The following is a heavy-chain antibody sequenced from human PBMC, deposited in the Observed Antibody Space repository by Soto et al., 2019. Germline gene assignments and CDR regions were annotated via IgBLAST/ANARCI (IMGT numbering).Heavy chain of an antibody. V-gene: IGHV3-30*18. CDR3: AKDGDF. Sequence: GGSLRLSCAASGFTFSSYDMHWVRQAPGKGLEWVAVISNDGSNKYYADSVKGRITISRDNSKNTLYLQMNSLRAEDTAVYYCAKDGDFWGQGTLVTVSS. CDR2: ISNDGSNK. J-gene: IGHJ4*02. CDR1: GFTFSSYD.